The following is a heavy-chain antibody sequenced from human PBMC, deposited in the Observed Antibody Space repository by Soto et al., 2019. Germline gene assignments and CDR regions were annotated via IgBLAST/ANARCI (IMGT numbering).Heavy chain of an antibody. J-gene: IGHJ6*03. V-gene: IGHV1-18*01. CDR2: ISAYNGNT. CDR3: ARDLWGSCWHYDYYMDV. D-gene: IGHD3-16*01. Sequence: QVQLVQSGAEVKKPGASVKVSCKASGYTFTSYGISWVRKAPGQGLEWMGWISAYNGNTNYAQKLQGRVTMTTDTATSTAYMELRSLRSDDTAVYYCARDLWGSCWHYDYYMDVWGKGTTVTVSS. CDR1: GYTFTSYG.